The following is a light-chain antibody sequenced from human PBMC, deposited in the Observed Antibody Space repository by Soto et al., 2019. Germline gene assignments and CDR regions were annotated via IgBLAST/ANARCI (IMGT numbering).Light chain of an antibody. V-gene: IGLV2-14*01. CDR2: EGS. J-gene: IGLJ1*01. CDR3: SSFSSSTTLYV. CDR1: SSDIGGYKY. Sequence: QSVLTQPASVSGSPGQSITIYCTGTSSDIGGYKYVSWYQQYPGKAPKLMIYEGSKRPSGVSNRFSGSKSGNTASLTISGLQAEDEADYYCSSFSSSTTLYVFGTGTKVTVL.